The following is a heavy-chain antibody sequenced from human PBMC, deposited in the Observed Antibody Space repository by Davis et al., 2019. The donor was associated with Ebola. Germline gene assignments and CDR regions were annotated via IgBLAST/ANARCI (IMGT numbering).Heavy chain of an antibody. J-gene: IGHJ6*03. CDR1: GYTFTSYV. V-gene: IGHV1-18*01. D-gene: IGHD2-15*01. Sequence: ASVKVSCKASGYTFTSYVISWVRQAPGQGLECMGWISAYSGNTNYTQKFQGRVTMTTDTSTSTAYMELRTLRFDDTAVYYCARAGSFYYYMDVWGKGTTVTVSS. CDR3: ARAGSFYYYMDV. CDR2: ISAYSGNT.